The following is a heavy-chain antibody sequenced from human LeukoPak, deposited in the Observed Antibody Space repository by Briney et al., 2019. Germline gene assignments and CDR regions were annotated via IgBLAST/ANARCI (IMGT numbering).Heavy chain of an antibody. CDR1: GYTFTSYY. J-gene: IGHJ6*02. V-gene: IGHV1-46*01. CDR2: INPSGGST. CDR3: ARERDYYDSSYYYYGMDV. D-gene: IGHD3-22*01. Sequence: GASVKVSCKASGYTFTSYYMHWVRQAPGRGLEWMGIINPSGGSTSYAQKFQGRVTMTRDTSTSTVYMELSSLRSEDTAVYYCARERDYYDSSYYYYGMDVWGQGTTVTVSS.